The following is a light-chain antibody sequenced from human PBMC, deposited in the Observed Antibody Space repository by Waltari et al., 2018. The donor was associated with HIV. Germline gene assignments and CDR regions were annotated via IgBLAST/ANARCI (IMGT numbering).Light chain of an antibody. V-gene: IGKV1-39*01. CDR3: QQSYSLPNT. Sequence: DIQMTQFPSSLSASVEDRVTLTCRSIHYINHHLNWYQQKSGRAPKLLIYGASILQSGVPSRFSGSGSETEFTLTISSLQPEDFATYYCQQSYSLPNTFGQGTKLEI. J-gene: IGKJ2*01. CDR1: HYINHH. CDR2: GAS.